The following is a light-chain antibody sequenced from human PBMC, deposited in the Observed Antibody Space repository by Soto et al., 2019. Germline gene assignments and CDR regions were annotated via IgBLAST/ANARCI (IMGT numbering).Light chain of an antibody. CDR1: QSVRSNY. Sequence: ETVLTQSPGTVSLYPGERATLSCTTSQSVRSNYLAWYQQKPGQAPRLVVYGVFNRATGIPDRFSGSGSGTDFTLTISGLEPDDSAVYYCQQYDGSPRPFGQGNKLEIK. V-gene: IGKV3-20*01. CDR3: QQYDGSPRP. J-gene: IGKJ2*01. CDR2: GVF.